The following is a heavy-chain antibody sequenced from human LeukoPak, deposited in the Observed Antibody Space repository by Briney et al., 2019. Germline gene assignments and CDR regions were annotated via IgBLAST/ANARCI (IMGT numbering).Heavy chain of an antibody. V-gene: IGHV1-69*04. CDR3: ARGGGYSYGNFDY. Sequence: SVKLSCKASGGTFSSYAISWVRHAPGQGLEWMGRILPILGIANYAQKFQGRVTITADKTTSTAYRELSSLRSEDTAVYYCARGGGYSYGNFDYWGQGTLVTVSS. D-gene: IGHD5-18*01. CDR2: ILPILGIA. CDR1: GGTFSSYA. J-gene: IGHJ4*02.